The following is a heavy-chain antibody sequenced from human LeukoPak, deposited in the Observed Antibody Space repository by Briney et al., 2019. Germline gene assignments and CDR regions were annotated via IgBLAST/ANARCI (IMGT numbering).Heavy chain of an antibody. V-gene: IGHV4-30-4*01. CDR3: ARGKELAAPDP. CDR1: GGSISSGDYY. CDR2: IYYSGST. D-gene: IGHD6-6*01. Sequence: SETLSLTCTVSGGSISSGDYYWSWIRLPPGKGLEWIGYIYYSGSTYYNPSLKSRVTISVDTSKNQFSLKLSSVTAADTAVYYCARGKELAAPDPWGQGTLVTVSS. J-gene: IGHJ5*02.